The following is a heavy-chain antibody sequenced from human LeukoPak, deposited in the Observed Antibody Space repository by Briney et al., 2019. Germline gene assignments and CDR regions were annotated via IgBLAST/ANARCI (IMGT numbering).Heavy chain of an antibody. CDR2: INFSGST. J-gene: IGHJ4*02. V-gene: IGHV4-34*01. CDR1: GGSFSGSY. Sequence: SETLSLTCGVSGGSFSGSYWGWIRQPPGKGLEWIGEINFSGSTNYNSSLTSRVTISLDTSKNQFSLSLRSVTTADTAVYYCARVSISLFGVVTAHFDSWGQGTLVAVSS. CDR3: ARVSISLFGVVTAHFDS. D-gene: IGHD3-3*01.